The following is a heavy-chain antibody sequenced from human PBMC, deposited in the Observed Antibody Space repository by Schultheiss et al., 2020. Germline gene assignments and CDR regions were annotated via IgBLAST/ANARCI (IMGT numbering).Heavy chain of an antibody. D-gene: IGHD3-22*01. V-gene: IGHV3-23*01. CDR1: GFTLSNAW. Sequence: GGSLRLSCAASGFTLSNAWMSWVRQAPGKGLEWVSFISGSGGSTDYADSVKGRFTISRDNSKNTLYLQMNSLRAEDTAVYYCAKTPLAVVVEFAFDIWGQGTMVTVSS. CDR3: AKTPLAVVVEFAFDI. CDR2: ISGSGGST. J-gene: IGHJ3*02.